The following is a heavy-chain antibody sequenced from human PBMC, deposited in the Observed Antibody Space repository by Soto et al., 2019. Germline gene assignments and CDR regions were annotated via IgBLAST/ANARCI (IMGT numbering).Heavy chain of an antibody. V-gene: IGHV3-21*06. D-gene: IGHD2-8*01. J-gene: IGHJ1*01. CDR3: ARSGVAALDS. Sequence: EVQLVESGGGLVKPGGSLRLSCAASGFTFRDYSLNWVRQAPGKGLEWVSSITSKSTYIYYADSVMGRFTISRDNAKSSLYLQMDSLRADDTAVYFCARSGVAALDSWGEGPLVTVSS. CDR1: GFTFRDYS. CDR2: ITSKSTYI.